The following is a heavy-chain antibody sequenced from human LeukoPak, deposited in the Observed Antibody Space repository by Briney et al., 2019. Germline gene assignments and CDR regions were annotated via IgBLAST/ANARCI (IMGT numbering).Heavy chain of an antibody. V-gene: IGHV4-59*01. CDR3: ARDRNWSSTSGQGALDAFDI. J-gene: IGHJ3*02. D-gene: IGHD2-2*01. Sequence: PSETLSLTCTVSGGSISSYYRSWIRQPPGKGLEWIGYIYYSGSTNYNPSLKSRVTISVDTSKNQFSLKLSSVTAADTAVYYCARDRNWSSTSGQGALDAFDIWGQGTMVTVSS. CDR2: IYYSGST. CDR1: GGSISSYY.